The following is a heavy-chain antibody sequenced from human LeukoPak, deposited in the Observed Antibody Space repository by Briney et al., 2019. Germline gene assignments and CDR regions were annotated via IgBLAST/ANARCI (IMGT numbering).Heavy chain of an antibody. CDR2: IIPIFGTA. J-gene: IGHJ4*02. Sequence: SVKVSCKPSGGTFSSYAISWVRQAPGQGLEWMGGIIPIFGTANYAQKFQGRVTITTDESTSTAYMELSSLRSEDTAVYYCARHMGIAAPFDYWGQGTLVTVSS. D-gene: IGHD6-13*01. V-gene: IGHV1-69*05. CDR3: ARHMGIAAPFDY. CDR1: GGTFSSYA.